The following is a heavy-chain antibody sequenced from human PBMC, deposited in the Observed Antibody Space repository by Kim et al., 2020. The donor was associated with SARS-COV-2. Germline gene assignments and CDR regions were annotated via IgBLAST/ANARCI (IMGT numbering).Heavy chain of an antibody. V-gene: IGHV3-7*01. CDR3: ARARGYPEDCGGGSCSPPVF. D-gene: IGHD2-15*01. CDR2: INQDGGEK. Sequence: GGSLRLSCGASGLPFSSYWMTWVRQAPGKGLEWVANINQDGGEKFYVDSVRGRFSISRDNAKNSLYLQMNSLRAEDTAVYYCARARGYPEDCGGGSCSPPVFWGRGTLVIVSS. CDR1: GLPFSSYW. J-gene: IGHJ4*02.